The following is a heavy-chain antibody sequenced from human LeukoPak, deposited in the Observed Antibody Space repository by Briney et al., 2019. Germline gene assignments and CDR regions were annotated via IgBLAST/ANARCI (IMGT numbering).Heavy chain of an antibody. Sequence: PSETLSLTCTVSGGSISSYYWSWIRQPPGKGLEWIGYIYYSGSTNYNPSLKSRVTISVDTSKNQFSLKLSSVTAADTAVYYCARDVIAEGGGFDPXXXGXLXXVSS. CDR2: IYYSGST. CDR1: GGSISSYY. CDR3: ARDVIAEGGGFDP. D-gene: IGHD6-13*01. V-gene: IGHV4-59*01. J-gene: IGHJ5*02.